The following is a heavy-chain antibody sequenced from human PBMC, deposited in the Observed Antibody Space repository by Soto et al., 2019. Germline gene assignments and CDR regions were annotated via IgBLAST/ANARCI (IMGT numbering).Heavy chain of an antibody. V-gene: IGHV4-59*01. Sequence: SETLSLTCAVCGGSFSGYYWSWIRQPPGKGLEWIGSISYSGSTKYNPSLESRVMISLDTSKNQFSLRLTSVTAADTALYYCARDWDSSGLFDPWGQGALVTVSS. CDR1: GGSFSGYY. CDR3: ARDWDSSGLFDP. D-gene: IGHD3-10*01. J-gene: IGHJ5*02. CDR2: ISYSGST.